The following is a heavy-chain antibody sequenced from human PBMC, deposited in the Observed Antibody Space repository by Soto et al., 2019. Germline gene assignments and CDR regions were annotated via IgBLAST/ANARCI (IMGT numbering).Heavy chain of an antibody. V-gene: IGHV3-23*01. CDR3: AKGPDGSGYYHNWFDS. CDR1: GFSFSDYA. J-gene: IGHJ5*01. D-gene: IGHD3-22*01. Sequence: EVHLLESGGALVQPGGSLTLSCAASGFSFSDYAMSWVRQAPGKGLEWVSSISRTGDSAYYADSVKGRFAISRDRSKNGLSLQMNSLRGEDTAVYYCAKGPDGSGYYHNWFDSWGQGTLITVSS. CDR2: ISRTGDSA.